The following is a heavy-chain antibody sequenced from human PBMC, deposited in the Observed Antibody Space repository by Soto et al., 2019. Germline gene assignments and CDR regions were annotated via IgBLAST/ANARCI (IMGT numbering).Heavy chain of an antibody. CDR1: GGSFSGYY. CDR3: ARVRSSGWYGDY. V-gene: IGHV4-34*01. CDR2: INHSGST. D-gene: IGHD6-19*01. Sequence: QVQLQQWGAGLLKPSETLSLTCAVYGGSFSGYYWSWIRQPPGKGLEWIGEINHSGSTNYNPSLKSRVTRSVDTSKNQFSLKLSSVTAADTAVYYCARVRSSGWYGDYWGQGTLVTVSS. J-gene: IGHJ4*02.